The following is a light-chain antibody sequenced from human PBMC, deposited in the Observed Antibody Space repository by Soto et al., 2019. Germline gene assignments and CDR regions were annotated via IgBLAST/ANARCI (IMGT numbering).Light chain of an antibody. CDR3: QQYSDRPYT. V-gene: IGKV3-15*01. Sequence: IVMTQSPATLSVSPGDRATLSCRASQSVSSLLAWYQQKPGQAPRLLLYGASTRATGIPARFSGSGSGTEFPLTISSLQSEDFAVYYCQQYSDRPYTFGQGTKLEI. CDR2: GAS. J-gene: IGKJ2*01. CDR1: QSVSSL.